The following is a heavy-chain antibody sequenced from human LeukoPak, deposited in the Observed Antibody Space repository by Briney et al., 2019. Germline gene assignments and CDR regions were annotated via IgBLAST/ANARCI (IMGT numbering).Heavy chain of an antibody. Sequence: GGSLRLSCAASGFTFSSYAMHWVRQAPGEGREYLSSFSSNGCSTYYANSVKGRFTISRDNSKNTLYLQMGSRRAEDIAVYYCAREEEGGDFDYWGQGTLVTVSS. CDR3: AREEEGGDFDY. D-gene: IGHD2-21*01. V-gene: IGHV3-64*01. CDR2: FSSNGCST. CDR1: GFTFSSYA. J-gene: IGHJ4*02.